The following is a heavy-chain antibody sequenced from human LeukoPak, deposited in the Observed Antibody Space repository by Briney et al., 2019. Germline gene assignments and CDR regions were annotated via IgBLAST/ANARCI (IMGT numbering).Heavy chain of an antibody. CDR1: GFTVSNNY. D-gene: IGHD3-16*01. J-gene: IGHJ4*02. CDR2: ISGRGGIT. Sequence: GGSLRLSCAAFGFTVSNNYRSWVRQAPGKGLEWVSGISGRGGITYYADSVEGRFTISRDNSNNTLYLQMNSLRAEDTAVYYCAKRVGGVNNFDYWGQGTLVTVSS. V-gene: IGHV3-23*01. CDR3: AKRVGGVNNFDY.